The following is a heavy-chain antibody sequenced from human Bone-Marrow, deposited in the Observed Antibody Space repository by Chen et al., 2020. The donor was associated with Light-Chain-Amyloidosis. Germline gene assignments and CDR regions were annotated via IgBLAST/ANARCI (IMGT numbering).Heavy chain of an antibody. CDR3: ARTTLRYIDY. V-gene: IGHV3-74*01. CDR2: TNSADTST. CDR1: GFSFSTYW. Sequence: EVLLVESGGEVVQPGGSLRLSCTASGFSFSTYWMHWVRQSPGKGLVSVSRTNSADTSTTYADSVKGRFTVSRDNTKNTMYLEMNSLRVEDTAVYYCARTTLRYIDYWGQGTLVTVSS. D-gene: IGHD3-9*01. J-gene: IGHJ4*02.